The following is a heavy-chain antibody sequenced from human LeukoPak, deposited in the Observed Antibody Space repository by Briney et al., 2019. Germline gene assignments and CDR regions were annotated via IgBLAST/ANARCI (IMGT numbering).Heavy chain of an antibody. J-gene: IGHJ5*02. D-gene: IGHD4-17*01. Sequence: SETLSLTCAVYGGSFSGYYWSWVRQPPGKGLEWIGEINHSGSTNYNPSLKSRVTISVDTSKNQFSPKLSSVTAADTAVYYCASLYGDPVALWGQGTLVTVSP. V-gene: IGHV4-34*01. CDR2: INHSGST. CDR1: GGSFSGYY. CDR3: ASLYGDPVAL.